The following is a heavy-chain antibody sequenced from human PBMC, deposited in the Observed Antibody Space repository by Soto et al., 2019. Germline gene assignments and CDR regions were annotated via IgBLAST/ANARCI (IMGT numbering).Heavy chain of an antibody. CDR1: GGSVSSGSYY. CDR2: IYYSGST. D-gene: IGHD2-2*02. CDR3: ARRGGIVVVPAAIPEGGFDP. Sequence: QVQLQESGPGLVKPSETLSLTCTVSGGSVSSGSYYWSWIRQPPGKGLEWIGYIYYSGSTNYNPSLKSRVTISADTSKNQFSLKLSSVTAADTAVYYCARRGGIVVVPAAIPEGGFDPWGQGSLVTVSS. J-gene: IGHJ5*02. V-gene: IGHV4-61*01.